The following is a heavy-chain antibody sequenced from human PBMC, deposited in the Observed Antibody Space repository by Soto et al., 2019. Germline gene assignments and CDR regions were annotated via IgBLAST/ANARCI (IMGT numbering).Heavy chain of an antibody. CDR1: GFTFSDYY. D-gene: IGHD5-18*01. CDR3: ARDSGYSYGYYYYGMDV. V-gene: IGHV3-11*06. CDR2: ISSSSSYT. Sequence: GSLRLSCAASGFTFSDYYMSWIRQAPGKGLEWVSYISSSSSYTNYADSVKGRFTISGDNAKNSLYLQMNSLRAEDTAVYYCARDSGYSYGYYYYGMDVWGQGTTVTVSS. J-gene: IGHJ6*02.